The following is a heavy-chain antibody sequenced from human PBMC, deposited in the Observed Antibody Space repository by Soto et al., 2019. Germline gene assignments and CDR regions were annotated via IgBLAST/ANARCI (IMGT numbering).Heavy chain of an antibody. CDR2: INPNSGGT. Sequence: ASVKVSCKASGYTFTAYCMHWVRQAPGQGLEWMGWINPNSGGTNYAQKFQGRVTMTRDTSISTACMELSRLRSDDTAVYYCARVHYDSVPADYWGQGTQVTVSS. CDR3: ARVHYDSVPADY. V-gene: IGHV1-2*02. D-gene: IGHD3-22*01. J-gene: IGHJ4*02. CDR1: GYTFTAYC.